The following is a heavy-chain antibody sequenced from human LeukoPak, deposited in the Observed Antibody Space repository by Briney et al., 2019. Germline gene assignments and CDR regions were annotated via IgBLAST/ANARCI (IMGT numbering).Heavy chain of an antibody. D-gene: IGHD5-18*01. CDR2: INHSGST. J-gene: IGHJ4*02. CDR1: GGSFSGYY. Sequence: SETLSLTCAVYGGSFSGYYWSWIRQPPGKGLEWIGEINHSGSTNYNPSLKSRVTISVDTSKNQFPLKLSSVTAADTAVYYCARGRGYSYGRFDYWGQGALVTVSS. V-gene: IGHV4-34*01. CDR3: ARGRGYSYGRFDY.